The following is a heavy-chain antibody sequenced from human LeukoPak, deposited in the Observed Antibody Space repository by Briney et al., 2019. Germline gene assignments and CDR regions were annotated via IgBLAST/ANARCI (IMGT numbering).Heavy chain of an antibody. CDR1: GFTFSSYW. CDR2: IKQDGSEK. D-gene: IGHD1-26*01. CDR3: ARGSGGDYFDY. J-gene: IGHJ4*02. Sequence: PGGSLRLSCAASGFTFSSYWMSWVRQAPGKGLEWVANIKQDGSEKYYVDSVKGRFTISRDNAKKSLYLQMNSLRAGDTAVYYCARGSGGDYFDYWGQGTLVTVSS. V-gene: IGHV3-7*01.